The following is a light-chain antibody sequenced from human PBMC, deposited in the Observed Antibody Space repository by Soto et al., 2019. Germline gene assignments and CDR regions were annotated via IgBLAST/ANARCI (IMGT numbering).Light chain of an antibody. J-gene: IGLJ3*02. Sequence: QSALTQPASVSGSPGQSITISCTGTSSDIDVGDYNYVSWYQHHPGKAPKLMIYEVSNRPSGVSNRFSGSKSGNTASLTISGLQAEDEADYYCSSYTSSSTWVFGGGTKVTVL. CDR1: SSDIDVGDYNY. CDR3: SSYTSSSTWV. CDR2: EVS. V-gene: IGLV2-14*01.